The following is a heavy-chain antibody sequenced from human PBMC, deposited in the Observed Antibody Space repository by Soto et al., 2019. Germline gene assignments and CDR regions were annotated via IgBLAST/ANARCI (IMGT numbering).Heavy chain of an antibody. Sequence: GGSLRLSCAASGFTFSDYYMSWIRQAPGKGLEWVSYISSSGSTIYYADSVKGRFTISRDNAKNSLYLQMNSLRAEDTAVYYCARGTQGGCSSTSCYNRPYYYYGMDVWGQGTTVTVSS. J-gene: IGHJ6*02. CDR2: ISSSGSTI. D-gene: IGHD2-2*02. V-gene: IGHV3-11*01. CDR1: GFTFSDYY. CDR3: ARGTQGGCSSTSCYNRPYYYYGMDV.